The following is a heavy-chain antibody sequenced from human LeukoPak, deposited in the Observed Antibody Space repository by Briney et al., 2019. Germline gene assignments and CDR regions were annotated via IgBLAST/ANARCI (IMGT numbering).Heavy chain of an antibody. J-gene: IGHJ6*02. V-gene: IGHV3-30-3*01. D-gene: IGHD6-13*01. Sequence: GGSLRLSCAASGFTFSSYAMHWVRQAPGRGLEWVAVISYDGSNKYYADSVKGRFTISRDNSKNTLYLQMNSLRAEDTAVYYCKRSSSYGMDVWGQGTTVTVSS. CDR3: KRSSSYGMDV. CDR1: GFTFSSYA. CDR2: ISYDGSNK.